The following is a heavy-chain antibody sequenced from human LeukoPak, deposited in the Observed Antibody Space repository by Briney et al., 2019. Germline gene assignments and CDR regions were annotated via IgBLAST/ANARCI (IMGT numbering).Heavy chain of an antibody. D-gene: IGHD3-22*01. CDR3: ARGRNYYDSSGYYL. V-gene: IGHV1-2*02. CDR1: GYTFTGYY. CDR2: INPNSGGT. J-gene: IGHJ4*02. Sequence: GASVKVSCKASGYTFTGYYMHWVRQAPGQGLEWMGWINPNSGGTNYAQKFQGRVTMTRDTSISTAYMELSRLRSDDTAVYYCARGRNYYDSSGYYLWGQGTLVTVSS.